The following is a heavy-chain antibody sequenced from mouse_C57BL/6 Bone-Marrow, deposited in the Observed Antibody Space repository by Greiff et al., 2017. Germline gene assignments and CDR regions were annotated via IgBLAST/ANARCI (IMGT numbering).Heavy chain of an antibody. CDR3: ARRGNCVDY. CDR1: GFNFTDDY. V-gene: IGHV14-4*01. Sequence: VQLQQSGAELVRPGASVKLSCTASGFNFTDDYMHWVKQRPEQGLEWIGRIDPANGDTHSAPKFQGTATLTADTSSTPAYLQLSSLTAEDTAVKYCARRGNCVDYWGQGTTLTVSS. D-gene: IGHD2-1*01. J-gene: IGHJ2*01. CDR2: IDPANGDT.